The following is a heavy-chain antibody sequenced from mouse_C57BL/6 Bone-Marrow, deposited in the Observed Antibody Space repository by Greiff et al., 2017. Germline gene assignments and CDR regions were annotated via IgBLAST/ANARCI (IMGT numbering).Heavy chain of an antibody. J-gene: IGHJ4*01. CDR2: IYPSSGST. CDR3: ARASDYSSWYYAVDC. D-gene: IGHD2-12*01. Sequence: QVQLQQPGAELVKPGASVKLSCKASGYTFTSYWMHWVKQRPGQGLEWIGKIYPSSGSTNYNEKFKSKATVTVDKSSSTAYMQLTSLTSEDSAVLSCARASDYSSWYYAVDCWGKRTSVTASS. V-gene: IGHV1-64*01. CDR1: GYTFTSYW.